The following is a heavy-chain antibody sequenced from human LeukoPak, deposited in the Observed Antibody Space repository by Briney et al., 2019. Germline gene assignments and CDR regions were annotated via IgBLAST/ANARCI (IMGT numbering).Heavy chain of an antibody. CDR3: AKHGFGVFEGY. CDR2: ISGSGGST. D-gene: IGHD3-10*01. V-gene: IGHV3-23*01. Sequence: GGSLRLSCAASGFTVSSNYMSWVRQAPGKGLEWVSVISGSGGSTYYADSVKGRFTISRDNSKNTLYLQMNSLRAEDTAVYYCAKHGFGVFEGYWGQGTLVTVSS. J-gene: IGHJ4*02. CDR1: GFTVSSNY.